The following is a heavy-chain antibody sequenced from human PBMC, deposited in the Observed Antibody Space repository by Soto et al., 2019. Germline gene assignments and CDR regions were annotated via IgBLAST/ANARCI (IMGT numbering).Heavy chain of an antibody. CDR3: VRGTPTPGLDI. CDR2: IKYDGSEK. D-gene: IGHD1-1*01. Sequence: PGGSLRLSCAASGFAFNNYWMSWVRQAPGKGPEWVASIKYDGSEKYYVDSVKGRFTVSRDNAKNSLSMHLNSLRADDTAVYYCVRGTPTPGLDIWGRGTTVTVS. J-gene: IGHJ6*02. CDR1: GFAFNNYW. V-gene: IGHV3-7*03.